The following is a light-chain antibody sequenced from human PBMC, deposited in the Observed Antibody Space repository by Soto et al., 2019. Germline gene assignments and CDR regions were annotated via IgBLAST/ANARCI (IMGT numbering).Light chain of an antibody. CDR3: QHYGNLPLT. CDR2: DAS. CDR1: QDIRNY. V-gene: IGKV1-33*01. Sequence: DIQMTQSPSSLSASIGDRVTITCQASQDIRNYLNWYQQKPGKAPKLLIYDASNLEAGVPPKFSGSGWGTDFTFTISSFQPEDMATYYCQHYGNLPLTFGGGTKVEI. J-gene: IGKJ4*01.